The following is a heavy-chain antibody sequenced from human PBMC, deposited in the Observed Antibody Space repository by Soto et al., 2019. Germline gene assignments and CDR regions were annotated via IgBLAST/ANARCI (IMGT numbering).Heavy chain of an antibody. J-gene: IGHJ4*02. D-gene: IGHD3-10*01. CDR1: GFTFSSYD. CDR3: ARGPCGSGSPIAPYYFDY. V-gene: IGHV3-13*01. CDR2: IGTAGDT. Sequence: EVQLVESGGGLVQPGGSLRLSCAASGFTFSSYDMHWVRQATGKGLEWVSAIGTAGDTYYPGSVKGRFTISRENAKNSLYLQMNSLRAGDTAVYYCARGPCGSGSPIAPYYFDYWGQGTLVTVSS.